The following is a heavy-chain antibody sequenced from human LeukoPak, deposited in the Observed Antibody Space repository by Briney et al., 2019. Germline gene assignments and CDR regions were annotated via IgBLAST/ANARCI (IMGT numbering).Heavy chain of an antibody. D-gene: IGHD2-2*01. J-gene: IGHJ4*02. V-gene: IGHV3-21*01. CDR3: ARGYCSTASCYSFDY. Sequence: GGSLRLSCAASGFTFSSYSINWVRQAPGKGLEWVSSISSTGSYIYYADSVRGRFTISRDNAKNSLFLHMNSLRAEDTAVYYCARGYCSTASCYSFDYWGQGTLVTVSS. CDR2: ISSTGSYI. CDR1: GFTFSSYS.